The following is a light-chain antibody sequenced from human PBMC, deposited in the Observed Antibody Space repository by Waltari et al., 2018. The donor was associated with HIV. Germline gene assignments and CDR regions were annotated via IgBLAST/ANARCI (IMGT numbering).Light chain of an antibody. CDR1: SSDVGGYNY. J-gene: IGLJ2*01. CDR3: SSYTSSSTLV. CDR2: EVS. V-gene: IGLV2-14*01. Sequence: QSALTQHASVSGSPGQSITNSCTGTSSDVGGYNYVYWYQQHPGKAPKLMIYEVSNRPSGVSNRFSGSKSGNTASLTISGLQAEDEADYYCSSYTSSSTLVFGGGTKLTVL.